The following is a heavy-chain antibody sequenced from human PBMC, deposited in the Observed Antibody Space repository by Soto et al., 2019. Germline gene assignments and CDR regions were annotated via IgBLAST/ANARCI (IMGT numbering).Heavy chain of an antibody. J-gene: IGHJ6*03. CDR3: ARGLPYGSGSYFAHYYYYMDV. CDR2: INHSGST. CDR1: GGSFSGYY. D-gene: IGHD3-10*01. V-gene: IGHV4-34*01. Sequence: ASETLSLTCAVYGGSFSGYYWSWIRQPPGKGLEWIGEINHSGSTNYNPSLKSRVTISVDTSKNQFSLKLSSVTAADTAVYYCARGLPYGSGSYFAHYYYYMDVWGKGTTVTVSS.